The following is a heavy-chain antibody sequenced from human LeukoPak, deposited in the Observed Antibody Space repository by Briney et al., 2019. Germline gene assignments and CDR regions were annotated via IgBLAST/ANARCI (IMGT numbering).Heavy chain of an antibody. J-gene: IGHJ3*02. D-gene: IGHD4-11*01. Sequence: PGGSLRLSCAASGFTFSNYWMTWVRQAPGKGLEWVANIRRDGSQIHYVDSVKGRFTISRDNAMNSLSLQMNSLRAEDTAIYYCARDDSPTLTGPAYYDAFDIWGQGIMVTVSS. V-gene: IGHV3-7*01. CDR1: GFTFSNYW. CDR3: ARDDSPTLTGPAYYDAFDI. CDR2: IRRDGSQI.